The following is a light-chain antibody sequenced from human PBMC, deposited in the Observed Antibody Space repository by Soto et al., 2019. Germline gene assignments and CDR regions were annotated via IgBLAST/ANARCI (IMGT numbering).Light chain of an antibody. Sequence: QSALTQPASVSGSPGQSITISCTGTSSDVGGYNYVSWYQQFLGKAPKLMIYDVSNRPSGVSNRFSGSKSGNTASLTISGLQAEDEADYYCSSFSSSSPPLVFGGGTKVTVL. J-gene: IGLJ3*02. CDR2: DVS. CDR1: SSDVGGYNY. V-gene: IGLV2-14*03. CDR3: SSFSSSSPPLV.